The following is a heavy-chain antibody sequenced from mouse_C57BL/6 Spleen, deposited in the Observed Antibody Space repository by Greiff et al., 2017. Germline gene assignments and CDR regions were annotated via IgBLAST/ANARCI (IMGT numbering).Heavy chain of an antibody. J-gene: IGHJ1*03. CDR1: GFTFSDYG. V-gene: IGHV5-17*01. CDR3: ARGLTGTRWYFDV. Sequence: EVQLVESGGGLVKPGGSLKLSCAASGFTFSDYGMHWVRQAPEKGLEWVAYISSGSSTIYYADTVKGRFTISRDNAKNTLFLQMTSLRSEDTAMYYCARGLTGTRWYFDVWGTGTTVTVSS. D-gene: IGHD4-1*01. CDR2: ISSGSSTI.